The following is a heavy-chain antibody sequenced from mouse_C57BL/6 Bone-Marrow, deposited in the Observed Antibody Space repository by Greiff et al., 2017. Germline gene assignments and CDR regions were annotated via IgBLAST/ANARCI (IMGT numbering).Heavy chain of an antibody. J-gene: IGHJ4*01. D-gene: IGHD3-2*02. V-gene: IGHV1-83*01. CDR3: RTLRQLRLRMDY. CDR2: YPGSGNTY. CDR1: YTFTDYYM. Sequence: VQLQQSGPELVKPGASVKMSCKASGYTFTDYYMHWVKQKPGKGLEWIGEIYPGSGNTYYNEKFKGKATLTADTSSSTAYMQLSSLTSDDSAVXFCARTLRQLRLRMDYWGQGTSVTVSS.